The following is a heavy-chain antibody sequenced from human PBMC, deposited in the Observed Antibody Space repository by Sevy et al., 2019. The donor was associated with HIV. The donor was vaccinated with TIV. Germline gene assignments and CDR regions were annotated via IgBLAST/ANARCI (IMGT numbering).Heavy chain of an antibody. J-gene: IGHJ4*02. CDR1: GGSFSGYY. CDR2: INHSGST. Sequence: SETLSLTCAVYGGSFSGYYWSWIRQPPGKGLEWIGEINHSGSTNYNPSLKSRVTISVDTSKNQFSLKLSSVTAAETAVYYCARGSWNGVVPAAIGPLDYWGQGTLVTVSS. D-gene: IGHD2-2*02. CDR3: ARGSWNGVVPAAIGPLDY. V-gene: IGHV4-34*01.